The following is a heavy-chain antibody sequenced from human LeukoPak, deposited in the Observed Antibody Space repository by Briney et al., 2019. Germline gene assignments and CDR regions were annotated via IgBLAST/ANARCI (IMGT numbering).Heavy chain of an antibody. Sequence: PGGSLRLSCAASGFTFSSYGMHWVRQAPGKGLDWVAFIRYDGSNKYYANSVKGRFTISRDNSKNTLYLQMGSLRPEDMAVYYCARENFGSSGYYFYYMDVWGKGTTVTISS. D-gene: IGHD6-19*01. V-gene: IGHV3-30*02. CDR1: GFTFSSYG. CDR3: ARENFGSSGYYFYYMDV. J-gene: IGHJ6*03. CDR2: IRYDGSNK.